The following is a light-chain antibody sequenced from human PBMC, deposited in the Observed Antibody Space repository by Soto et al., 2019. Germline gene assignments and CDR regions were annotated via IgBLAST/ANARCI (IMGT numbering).Light chain of an antibody. CDR3: QQYNNWPPIT. CDR2: GSS. J-gene: IGKJ5*01. V-gene: IGKV3-15*01. CDR1: QSVSSK. Sequence: EIVMTQSPATLSVSPGERATLSCRASQSVSSKLAWYQQKPGQAPRLLIYGSSTRSTGIPARFSGSGSGTEFTLTISSLQSEDFAVYYCQQYNNWPPITCGRGTRLEIK.